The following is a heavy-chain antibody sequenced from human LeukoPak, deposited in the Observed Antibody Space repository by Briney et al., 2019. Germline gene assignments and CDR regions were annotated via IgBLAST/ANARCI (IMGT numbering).Heavy chain of an antibody. J-gene: IGHJ4*02. V-gene: IGHV3-72*01. Sequence: GGSLRLSCAASGFTFSGHYMDWVRQAPGKGLEWVGRSRDKAHSYTTEYAASVKGGFTISRDDSKNSLSLQMNSLKTEDTAVYYCAKNFPDSGRYYFESWGQGALVTVSS. D-gene: IGHD3-22*01. CDR1: GFTFSGHY. CDR3: AKNFPDSGRYYFES. CDR2: SRDKAHSYTT.